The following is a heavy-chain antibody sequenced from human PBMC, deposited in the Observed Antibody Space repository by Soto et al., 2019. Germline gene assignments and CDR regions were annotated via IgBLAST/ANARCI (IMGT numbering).Heavy chain of an antibody. CDR1: GFTFSYYS. D-gene: IGHD3-22*01. CDR2: ISSSSSYI. V-gene: IGHV3-21*01. Sequence: EVQLVESGGGLVKPGGSLRLSCAASGFTFSYYSMNWVRQAPGKGLEWVSSISSSSSYISYADSVKGRFTISIDNAKNSLYLQMNSLRAEDTAVYYCARVVDYYDPYYYYGMDVWGQGTTVTVSS. J-gene: IGHJ6*02. CDR3: ARVVDYYDPYYYYGMDV.